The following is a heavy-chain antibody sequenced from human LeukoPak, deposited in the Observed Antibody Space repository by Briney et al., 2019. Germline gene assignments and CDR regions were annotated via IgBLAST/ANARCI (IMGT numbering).Heavy chain of an antibody. Sequence: SETLSLTCAVSGYSISSGYYWGWIRQSPGKGLEWIGSIYHSGSTYYSPSLKSRVTISVDTSKNHFSLRLSSVTAADTAVYYCARRSGSYRAGAEYFQHWGRGTLVTVSS. V-gene: IGHV4-38-2*01. CDR1: GYSISSGYY. CDR2: IYHSGST. J-gene: IGHJ1*01. D-gene: IGHD1-26*01. CDR3: ARRSGSYRAGAEYFQH.